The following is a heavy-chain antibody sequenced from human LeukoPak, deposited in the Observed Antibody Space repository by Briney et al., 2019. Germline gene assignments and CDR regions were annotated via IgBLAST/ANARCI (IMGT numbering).Heavy chain of an antibody. J-gene: IGHJ4*02. CDR2: ITSSSSYI. CDR3: ARHVVAVGFDY. D-gene: IGHD3-22*01. V-gene: IGHV3-21*01. CDR1: GFTFSSYT. Sequence: AGGSLRLSCAASGFTFSSYTMNWVRQAPGKGLEWVSSITSSSSYIYYADSVKGRFTISRDNAKNSLCLQMNSLRAEDTAVYYCARHVVAVGFDYWGQGTLVTVSS.